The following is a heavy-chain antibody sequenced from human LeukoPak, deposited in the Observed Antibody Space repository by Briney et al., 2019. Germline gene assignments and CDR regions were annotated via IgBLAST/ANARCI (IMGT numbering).Heavy chain of an antibody. D-gene: IGHD6-19*01. V-gene: IGHV3-74*01. CDR3: AKLLGSGGRHYPPGY. J-gene: IGHJ4*02. CDR2: INTDGSST. CDR1: GFTFSSYW. Sequence: GWSLRLSCAASGFTFSSYWMHWVRQAPGKGLVWVSRINTDGSSTSYADSVKGRFTISRDNSKNTLYLQMNSLRAEDTAVYYCAKLLGSGGRHYPPGYWGQGTLVTVSS.